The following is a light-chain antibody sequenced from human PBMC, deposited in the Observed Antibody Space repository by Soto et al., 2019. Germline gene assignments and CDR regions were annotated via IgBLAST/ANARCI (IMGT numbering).Light chain of an antibody. J-gene: IGKJ4*01. CDR2: DVS. CDR1: QSIGDS. CDR3: QQANSFPHT. V-gene: IGKV1-5*01. Sequence: DIQMTQSPSTLSASVGDRVTITCWASQSIGDSLAWYQQKPGKAPYLLISDVSSLERGVPSRFSGSGSGTDFTLTISSLQPEDFATYYCQQANSFPHTFGGGTKVDIK.